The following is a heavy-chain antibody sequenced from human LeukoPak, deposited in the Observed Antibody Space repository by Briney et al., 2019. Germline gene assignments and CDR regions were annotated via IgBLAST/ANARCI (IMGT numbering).Heavy chain of an antibody. Sequence: GASVKVSCKASGYGFNTYYMNWVRQAPGQGLEWLGCINTDSGGTNYAQKFLGRVTMTRDKANSTAYLELSGLRSDDTAVYYCTRHVVTLVRGVNNPKEDWFAPWGQRTLVSVSS. CDR1: GYGFNTYY. V-gene: IGHV1-2*02. D-gene: IGHD3-10*01. CDR2: INTDSGGT. J-gene: IGHJ5*02. CDR3: TRHVVTLVRGVNNPKEDWFAP.